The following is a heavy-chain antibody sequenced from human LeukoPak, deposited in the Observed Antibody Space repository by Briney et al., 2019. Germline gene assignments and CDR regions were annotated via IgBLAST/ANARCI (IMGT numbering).Heavy chain of an antibody. CDR1: GFTFSSYG. CDR2: ISGSGGST. D-gene: IGHD4-23*01. CDR3: ARGTTVANVDY. Sequence: GGTLRLSCAASGFTFSSYGMSWVRQAPGKGLEWVSAISGSGGSTYYADSVKGRFTISRDNSKNTLYLQMNSLRAEDTAVYYCARGTTVANVDYWGQGTLVTVSS. V-gene: IGHV3-23*01. J-gene: IGHJ4*02.